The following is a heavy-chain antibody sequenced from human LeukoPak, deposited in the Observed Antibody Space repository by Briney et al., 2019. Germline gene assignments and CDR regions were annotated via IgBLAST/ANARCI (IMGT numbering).Heavy chain of an antibody. CDR1: GTPFTSYY. CDR2: VNHSGYT. D-gene: IGHD4-17*01. J-gene: IGHJ4*02. CDR3: ARMTTGHDY. Sequence: PSETLSLTCGVSGTPFTSYYWSWIRQTPGKGLEWIGEVNHSGYTNMNPSLKSRVTISVDTSKNQFSLMMTSVTAADTAVYFCARMTTGHDYWGQGTLVTVSS. V-gene: IGHV4-34*01.